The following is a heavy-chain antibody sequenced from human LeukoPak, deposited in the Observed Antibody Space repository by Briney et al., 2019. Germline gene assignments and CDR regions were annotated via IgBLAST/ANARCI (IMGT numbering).Heavy chain of an antibody. CDR2: IYHSGST. J-gene: IGHJ6*03. CDR1: GYSISSGYY. Sequence: SPSETLSLTCTVSGYSISSGYYWGGIRQPPGKGLEWIGSIYHSGSTYYNPSLKSRVTISVDTSKNQFSLKLSSVTAADTAVYYCARVVLHYYYYYMDVWGKGTTVTVSS. CDR3: ARVVLHYYYYYMDV. D-gene: IGHD3-10*01. V-gene: IGHV4-38-2*02.